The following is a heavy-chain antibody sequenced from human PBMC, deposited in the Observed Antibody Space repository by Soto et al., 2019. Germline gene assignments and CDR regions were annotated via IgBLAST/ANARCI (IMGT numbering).Heavy chain of an antibody. V-gene: IGHV4-31*03. J-gene: IGHJ5*02. D-gene: IGHD5-12*01. CDR2: IYYSGST. CDR3: PRGDGLRETWFDP. CDR1: GGSISSGGYY. Sequence: QVQLQESGPGLVKPSQTLSLTCTVSGGSISSGGYYWSWIRQHPGKGLEWIGYIYYSGSTYYYPSLKSRVTISVDTSKNQFSLKLSSVTAADTAVYYCPRGDGLRETWFDPWGQGTLVTVSS.